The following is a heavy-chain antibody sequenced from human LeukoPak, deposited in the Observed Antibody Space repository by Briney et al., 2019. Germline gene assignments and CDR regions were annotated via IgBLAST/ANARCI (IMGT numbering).Heavy chain of an antibody. Sequence: ASVKVSCKASGYTFTSYYMHWVRQAPGQGLEWMGIINPSGGSTSYAQKFQGRVTMTRDTSTSTVYMELSSLRPEDTAVYYCARVDSVDTQGGSRPFDYWGQGTLVTVSS. CDR2: INPSGGST. J-gene: IGHJ4*02. D-gene: IGHD2-15*01. CDR3: ARVDSVDTQGGSRPFDY. CDR1: GYTFTSYY. V-gene: IGHV1-46*01.